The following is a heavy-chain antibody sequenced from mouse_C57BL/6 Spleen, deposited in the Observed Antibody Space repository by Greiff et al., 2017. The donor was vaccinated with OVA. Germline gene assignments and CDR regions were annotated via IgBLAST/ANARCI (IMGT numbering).Heavy chain of an antibody. CDR3: ARSITTVARFDY. D-gene: IGHD1-1*01. CDR2: IDPSDSET. V-gene: IGHV1-52*01. Sequence: QVQLQQSGAELVRPGSSVKLSCKASGYTFTSYWMHWVKQRPIQGLEWIGNIDPSDSETHYNQKFKDKATLTVDKSSSTAYMQLSSLTSEDSAVYYCARSITTVARFDYWGQGTTRTVSS. CDR1: GYTFTSYW. J-gene: IGHJ2*01.